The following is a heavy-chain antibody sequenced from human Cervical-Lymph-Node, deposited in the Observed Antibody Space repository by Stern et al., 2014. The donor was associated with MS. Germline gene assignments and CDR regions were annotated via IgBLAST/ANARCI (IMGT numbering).Heavy chain of an antibody. D-gene: IGHD2-21*02. CDR3: ARLRTDLFDF. CDR1: GDSIRSSNW. V-gene: IGHV4-4*02. Sequence: VQLQESGPGLVKPSGNLSLTCAVSGDSIRSSNWWSWVRQPPGKGLEWIGEIYHRGDTIYTQYIKSRVSISLDKAKNTLSMSLSSVTAADTAVYYCARLRTDLFDFWGQGTLVTVSS. J-gene: IGHJ4*02. CDR2: IYHRGDT.